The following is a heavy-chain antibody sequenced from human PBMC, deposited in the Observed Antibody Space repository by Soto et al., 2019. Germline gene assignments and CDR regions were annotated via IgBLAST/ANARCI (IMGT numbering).Heavy chain of an antibody. CDR2: IWYDGSNK. D-gene: IGHD3-10*01. V-gene: IGHV3-33*01. CDR3: ARDSRIYYYGSGASMDV. CDR1: GFTFSSYG. Sequence: QVQLVESGGGVVQPGRSLRLSCAASGFTFSSYGMHWVRQAPGKGLAWVAVIWYDGSNKYYADSVKGRFTISRDNSKNTLYLQMNSLRAEDTAVYYCARDSRIYYYGSGASMDVWGQGTTVTVSS. J-gene: IGHJ6*02.